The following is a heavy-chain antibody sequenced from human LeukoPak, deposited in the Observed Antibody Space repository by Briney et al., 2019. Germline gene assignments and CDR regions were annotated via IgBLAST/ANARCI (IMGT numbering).Heavy chain of an antibody. D-gene: IGHD2-2*01. CDR3: ARIDIVVVPAASARSGWFDP. Sequence: PSETLSLTCAVYGGSFSGYYWSWIRQPPGKGLEWIGEINHSGSTNYNPSLKSRVTISVDTSKNQFSLKLSPVTAADTAVYYCARIDIVVVPAASARSGWFDPWGQGTLVTVSS. CDR1: GGSFSGYY. J-gene: IGHJ5*02. CDR2: INHSGST. V-gene: IGHV4-34*01.